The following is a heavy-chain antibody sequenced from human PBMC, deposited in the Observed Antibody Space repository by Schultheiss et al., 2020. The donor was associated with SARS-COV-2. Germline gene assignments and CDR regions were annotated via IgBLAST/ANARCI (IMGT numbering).Heavy chain of an antibody. V-gene: IGHV3-23*01. D-gene: IGHD6-6*01. Sequence: GGSLRLSCAASGFTVSSNYMSWVRQAPGKGLEWVSAISGSGGSTYYADSVKGRFTISRDNSKNTLYLQMNSLRAEDTAVYYCAKVTGGAARPGDFDYWGQGTLVTVSS. J-gene: IGHJ4*02. CDR3: AKVTGGAARPGDFDY. CDR2: ISGSGGST. CDR1: GFTVSSNY.